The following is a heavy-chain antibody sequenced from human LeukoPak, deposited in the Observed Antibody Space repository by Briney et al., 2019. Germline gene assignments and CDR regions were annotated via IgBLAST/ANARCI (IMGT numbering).Heavy chain of an antibody. D-gene: IGHD3-10*01. CDR1: GGSISSSSYY. J-gene: IGHJ4*02. CDR3: ARRGIATMVRGVIAHFDY. V-gene: IGHV4-39*01. Sequence: SETLSLTCTVSGGSISSSSYYWGWIRQPPGKGLEWIGSIYYSGSTYYNPSLKSRVTISVDTSKNQFSLKLSSVTAADTAVYYCARRGIATMVRGVIAHFDYWGQGTLVTVSS. CDR2: IYYSGST.